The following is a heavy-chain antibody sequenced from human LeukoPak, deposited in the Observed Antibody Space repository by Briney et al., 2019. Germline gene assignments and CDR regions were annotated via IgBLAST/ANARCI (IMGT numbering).Heavy chain of an antibody. CDR3: ARDGSYYFDY. J-gene: IGHJ4*02. Sequence: GSLRLSCAASGFIFSDYWMSWVRQAPGKGLEWVAVIWYDGSNKYYADSVKGRFTISRDNSKNTLYLQMNSLRAEDTAVYYCARDGSYYFDYWGQGTLVTVSS. D-gene: IGHD1-26*01. V-gene: IGHV3-33*08. CDR2: IWYDGSNK. CDR1: GFIFSDYW.